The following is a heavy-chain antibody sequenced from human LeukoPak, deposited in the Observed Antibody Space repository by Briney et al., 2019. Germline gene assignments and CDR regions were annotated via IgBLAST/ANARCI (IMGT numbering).Heavy chain of an antibody. Sequence: PGGSLRLSCAASGFSFSHHNMDWVRQAPGKGLEWVGRSRSKAHSYTTEYAASVKGRFTISRDDSKNSVYLQMNSLETEDTAVYYCAREEYCSSNNCYFWGYYMDVWGNGTTVTVSS. CDR1: GFSFSHHN. CDR2: SRSKAHSYTT. D-gene: IGHD2-2*01. V-gene: IGHV3-72*01. J-gene: IGHJ6*03. CDR3: AREEYCSSNNCYFWGYYMDV.